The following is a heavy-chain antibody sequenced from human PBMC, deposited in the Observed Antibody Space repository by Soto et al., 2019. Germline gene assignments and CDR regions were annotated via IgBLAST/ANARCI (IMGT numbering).Heavy chain of an antibody. V-gene: IGHV4-39*01. CDR1: GGSISSSSYY. CDR2: IYYSGST. J-gene: IGHJ4*02. CDR3: ARMNYIWGSYRPGGFDY. D-gene: IGHD3-16*02. Sequence: SETLSLTCTVSGGSISSSSYYLGWIRPPPGKGLEWIGSIYYSGSTYYNPSLKSRVTISVDTSKNQFSLKLSSVTAADTAVYYCARMNYIWGSYRPGGFDYWGQGTLVTVSS.